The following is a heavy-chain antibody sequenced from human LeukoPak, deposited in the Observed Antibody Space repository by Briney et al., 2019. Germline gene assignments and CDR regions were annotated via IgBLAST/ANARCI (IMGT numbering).Heavy chain of an antibody. CDR3: ARGGSTSADYYYYMDV. CDR1: GGTFNSYA. V-gene: IGHV1-69*13. D-gene: IGHD6-6*01. Sequence: ASVKVSCKASGGTFNSYAISWVRQARGQGLEWMGGIIPIFGTTKYAQKFQGRVTITADESTSTAYMELSSLRSEDTAVYYCARGGSTSADYYYYMDVWGKGTTVTVSS. J-gene: IGHJ6*03. CDR2: IIPIFGTT.